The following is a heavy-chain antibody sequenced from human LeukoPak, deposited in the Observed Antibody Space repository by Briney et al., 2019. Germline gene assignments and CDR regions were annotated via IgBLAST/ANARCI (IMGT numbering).Heavy chain of an antibody. CDR2: IYYSGST. Sequence: SETLSLTCTVSGGSISSYYWSWIRQPPGKGLEWIGYIYYSGSTNYNPSLKSRVTISVDTSKNQFSLKLSSVAAADTAVYYCARSWGSSSWDYAFDIWGQGTMVTVSS. D-gene: IGHD6-13*01. CDR1: GGSISSYY. V-gene: IGHV4-59*01. J-gene: IGHJ3*02. CDR3: ARSWGSSSWDYAFDI.